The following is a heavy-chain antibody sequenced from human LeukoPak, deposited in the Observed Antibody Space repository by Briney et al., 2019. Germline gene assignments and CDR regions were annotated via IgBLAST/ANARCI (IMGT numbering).Heavy chain of an antibody. CDR3: ARDGDYYGSGSFPVGYYGMDV. CDR2: INPNSGGT. V-gene: IGHV1-2*02. Sequence: ASVRVSCKASGYTFTGYYMHWVRQAPGQGLEWMGWINPNSGGTNYAQKFQGRVTMTRDTSISTAYMELSRLRSDDTAVYYCARDGDYYGSGSFPVGYYGMDVWSQGTTVTVSS. CDR1: GYTFTGYY. J-gene: IGHJ6*02. D-gene: IGHD3-10*01.